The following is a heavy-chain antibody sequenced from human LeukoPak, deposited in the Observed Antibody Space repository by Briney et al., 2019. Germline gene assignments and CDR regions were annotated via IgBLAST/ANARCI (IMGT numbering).Heavy chain of an antibody. CDR2: INPNSGGT. CDR1: GYTFTGYY. D-gene: IGHD4-23*01. CDR3: ARVSAEAVDYYYYGMDV. Sequence: PGASVKVSCKASGYTFTGYYMHWVRQAPGQGLEWMGWINPNSGGTNYAQKFQGRVTMTRDTSISTAYMELSRLRSDDTAVYYCARVSAEAVDYYYYGMDVWGQGTTVTVSS. J-gene: IGHJ6*02. V-gene: IGHV1-2*02.